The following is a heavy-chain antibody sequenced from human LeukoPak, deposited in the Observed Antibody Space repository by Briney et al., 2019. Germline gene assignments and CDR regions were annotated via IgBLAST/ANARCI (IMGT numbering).Heavy chain of an antibody. CDR1: GFTFSSYS. CDR3: ARLVWDTTMADGDIDS. J-gene: IGHJ4*02. D-gene: IGHD5-18*01. V-gene: IGHV3-21*01. Sequence: PGRSLRLSCAASGFTFSSYSMNWVRQAPGKGLEGVSSISSASTYIYYADSVKGRFTISRDNAKNSLYLQMNSLRAEDTAMYYCARLVWDTTMADGDIDSWGQGTLLIVSS. CDR2: ISSASTYI.